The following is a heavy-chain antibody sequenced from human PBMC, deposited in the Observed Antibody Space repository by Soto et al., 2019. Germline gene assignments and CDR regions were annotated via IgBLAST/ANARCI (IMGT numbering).Heavy chain of an antibody. CDR2: ISGSGGST. V-gene: IGHV3-23*01. Sequence: EVQLLESGGGLVQPGGSLRLSCAASGFTFSSYAMSWVRQAPGKGLEWVSAISGSGGSTYYADSVKGRFTISRDNSKNTLYLQMNSLRAEDTAVYYCAKDFSLVGATFLWDYWGQGTLVTVAS. CDR1: GFTFSSYA. CDR3: AKDFSLVGATFLWDY. D-gene: IGHD1-26*01. J-gene: IGHJ4*02.